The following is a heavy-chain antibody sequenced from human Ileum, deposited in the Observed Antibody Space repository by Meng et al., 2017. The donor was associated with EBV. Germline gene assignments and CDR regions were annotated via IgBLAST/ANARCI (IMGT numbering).Heavy chain of an antibody. V-gene: IGHV4-4*02. CDR2: TSHSGST. D-gene: IGHD3-22*01. CDR1: GGSISRSDW. Sequence: QVQRQGSGPGLVKPSGTLSLTCAVSGGSISRSDWWSWVRQPPGKGLEWIGETSHSGSTNYSPSLKSRVTISLDKSKNQLSLKLNSVTAADTAVYYCASSDYYRSDYWGQGTLVTVSS. CDR3: ASSDYYRSDY. J-gene: IGHJ4*02.